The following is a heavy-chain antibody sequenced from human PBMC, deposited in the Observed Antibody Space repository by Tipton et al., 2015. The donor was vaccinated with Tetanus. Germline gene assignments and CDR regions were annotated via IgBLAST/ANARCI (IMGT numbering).Heavy chain of an antibody. CDR3: ARGATTAVWVGGGMDV. CDR2: IDWDDDK. Sequence: LVKPTQTLTLTCTFSGFSLSTSGMCVSWIRQPPGKALEWLALIDWDDDKYYSASLKTRLTISKDTSKNQVVLTMTNMDPVDTATYYCARGATTAVWVGGGMDVWGQGTTVTVSS. J-gene: IGHJ6*02. V-gene: IGHV2-70*01. D-gene: IGHD1-26*01. CDR1: GFSLSTSGMC.